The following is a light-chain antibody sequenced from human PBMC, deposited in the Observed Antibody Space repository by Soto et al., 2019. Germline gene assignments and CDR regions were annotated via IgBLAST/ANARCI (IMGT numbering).Light chain of an antibody. Sequence: DNQLTQSPSSISASVVDRVTITFRASQAVNSWLAWFQQKPGMAPKLVIYDVSSLQSGVPSRFSGSGSGTEFTLTISSLQPEDFATYYCQQSNNHPISFGQGTKVDIK. J-gene: IGKJ1*01. CDR2: DVS. V-gene: IGKV1-12*01. CDR1: QAVNSW. CDR3: QQSNNHPIS.